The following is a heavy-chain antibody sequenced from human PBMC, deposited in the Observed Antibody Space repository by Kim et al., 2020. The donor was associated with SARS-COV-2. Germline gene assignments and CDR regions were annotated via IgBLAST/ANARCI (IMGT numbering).Heavy chain of an antibody. J-gene: IGHJ5*02. D-gene: IGHD6-13*01. V-gene: IGHV3-33*01. Sequence: GGSLRLSCAASGFTFSSYGMHWVRQAPGKGLEWVAVIWYDGSNKYYADSVKGRFTISRDNSKNTLYLQMNSLRAEDTAVYYCARDIPDSSSWYGGSNWFDPWGQGTLVTVSS. CDR3: ARDIPDSSSWYGGSNWFDP. CDR2: IWYDGSNK. CDR1: GFTFSSYG.